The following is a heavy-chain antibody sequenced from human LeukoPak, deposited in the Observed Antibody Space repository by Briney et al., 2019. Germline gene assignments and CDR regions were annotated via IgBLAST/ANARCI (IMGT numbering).Heavy chain of an antibody. V-gene: IGHV1-69*04. D-gene: IGHD2-21*01. CDR3: ARVVVGNHYYYYGMDV. Sequence: SVKVSCKACGYTFTSYGISWVRQAPGQGLEWMGRIIPILGIANYAQKFQGRVTITADKSTGTAYMELSSLRSEDTAVYYCARVVVGNHYYYYGMDVWGQGTTVTVSS. CDR1: GYTFTSYG. J-gene: IGHJ6*02. CDR2: IIPILGIA.